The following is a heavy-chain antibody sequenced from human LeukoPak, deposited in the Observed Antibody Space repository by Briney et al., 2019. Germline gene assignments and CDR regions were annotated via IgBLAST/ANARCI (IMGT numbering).Heavy chain of an antibody. CDR2: IYPGDSDT. Sequence: ESLQISCKGPGYSFTSYWIGWVRQMPGKGLEWMGIIYPGDSDTRYSPSFQGQVTISADKSISTAYLQWSSLKASDTAMYYCARRRRVGATGGDAFDIWGQGTMVTVSS. CDR1: GYSFTSYW. J-gene: IGHJ3*02. CDR3: ARRRRVGATGGDAFDI. V-gene: IGHV5-51*01. D-gene: IGHD1-26*01.